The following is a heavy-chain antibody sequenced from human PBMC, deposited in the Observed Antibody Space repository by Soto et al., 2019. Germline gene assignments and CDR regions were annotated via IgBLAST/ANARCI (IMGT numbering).Heavy chain of an antibody. V-gene: IGHV4-59*01. CDR2: IYYSGST. Sequence: QVQLQESGPGLVKPSETLSLTCTVSGGSISSYYWSWIRQPPGKGLEWIGYIYYSGSTNYNPSLKSRVTISVDTSKNQFSLKLSSVTAADTAVYYCARDGDYGGYYYYYGMDVWGQGTTVTVSS. CDR3: ARDGDYGGYYYYYGMDV. J-gene: IGHJ6*02. CDR1: GGSISSYY. D-gene: IGHD4-17*01.